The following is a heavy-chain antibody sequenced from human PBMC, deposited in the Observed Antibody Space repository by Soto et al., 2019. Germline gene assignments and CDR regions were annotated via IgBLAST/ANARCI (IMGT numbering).Heavy chain of an antibody. CDR2: IYYSGST. D-gene: IGHD3-9*01. CDR3: ARSSLTGYYFRGGFDP. Sequence: QVQLQESGPGLVKPSQTLSLTCTVSGGSISSGGYYWSWIRQHPGKGLEWIGYIYYSGSTYYNPSLKSRITKPVTTSKTQFSRKLSSVTAADTAVYYCARSSLTGYYFRGGFDPWGQGTLVTVSS. V-gene: IGHV4-31*03. CDR1: GGSISSGGYY. J-gene: IGHJ5*02.